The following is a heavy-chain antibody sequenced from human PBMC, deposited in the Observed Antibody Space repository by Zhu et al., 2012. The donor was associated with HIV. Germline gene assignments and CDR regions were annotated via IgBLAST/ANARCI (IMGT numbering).Heavy chain of an antibody. J-gene: IGHJ2*01. Sequence: QVQLQESGPGLVRPSGTLSLTCAVSRGSIISSNWRIWVRQPPGKGLEWVGEIYHSGSTSYSPSLRSRVTISVDKSKNXFSLNLNSVTAADTAVYYCARVRAAAGRPYWYFDLWGLAPWSLSPQ. D-gene: IGHD6-13*01. V-gene: IGHV4-4*02. CDR1: RGSIISSNW. CDR2: IYHSGST. CDR3: ARVRAAAGRPYWYFDL.